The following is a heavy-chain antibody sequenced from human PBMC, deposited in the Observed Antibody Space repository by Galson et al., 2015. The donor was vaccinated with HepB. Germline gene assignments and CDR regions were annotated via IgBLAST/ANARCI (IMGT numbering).Heavy chain of an antibody. J-gene: IGHJ3*02. V-gene: IGHV1-2*02. Sequence: SVKVSCKASGYTFTGYYMQWVRQAPGQGLEWMGWINPNSGGTNYAQKFQGRVTMTRDTSISTVYMELSRLRSDDTAVYFCARGVWNYDSSGPAFDIWGQGTMVTVSS. CDR3: ARGVWNYDSSGPAFDI. CDR2: INPNSGGT. D-gene: IGHD3-22*01. CDR1: GYTFTGYY.